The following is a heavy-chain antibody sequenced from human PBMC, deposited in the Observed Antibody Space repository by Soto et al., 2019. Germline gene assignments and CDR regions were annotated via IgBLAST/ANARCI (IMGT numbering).Heavy chain of an antibody. V-gene: IGHV4-59*01. Sequence: PSVTMSLTCPVSGGTIRSYYWSWIRQPPGKGLEWIGYIYYSGSTNYNPSLKRRVTISVDTTKNQFSLKLSSVTAADTAVYYCARDNEQYNWFDPWGQGTLVTVSS. D-gene: IGHD1-1*01. CDR3: ARDNEQYNWFDP. CDR1: GGTIRSYY. CDR2: IYYSGST. J-gene: IGHJ5*02.